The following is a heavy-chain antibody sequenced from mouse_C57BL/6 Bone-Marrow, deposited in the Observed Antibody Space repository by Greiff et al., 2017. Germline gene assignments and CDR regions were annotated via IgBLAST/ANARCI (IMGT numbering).Heavy chain of an antibody. V-gene: IGHV5-17*01. Sequence: EVKLMESGGGLVKPGGSLKLSCAASGFTFSDYGMHWVRQAPEKGLEWVAYISSGSSTIYYADTVKGRFTISRDNAKNTLCLQMTSLRSEDTAMYYCAKAYGNYSWFAYWGQGTLVTVSA. D-gene: IGHD2-1*01. CDR3: AKAYGNYSWFAY. CDR1: GFTFSDYG. J-gene: IGHJ3*01. CDR2: ISSGSSTI.